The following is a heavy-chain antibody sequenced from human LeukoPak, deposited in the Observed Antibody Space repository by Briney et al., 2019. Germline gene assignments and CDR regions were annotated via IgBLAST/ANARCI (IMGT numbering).Heavy chain of an antibody. CDR1: GFTSSSYA. CDR2: IYSGGST. V-gene: IGHV3-53*01. Sequence: GGSLRLSCAASGFTSSSYALNWVRQAPGKGLEWVSVIYSGGSTYYADSVKGRFTISRDNSKNTLYLQMNSLRAEDTAVYYCARVRLASSGYEYFQHWGQGTLVTVSS. CDR3: ARVRLASSGYEYFQH. D-gene: IGHD3-22*01. J-gene: IGHJ1*01.